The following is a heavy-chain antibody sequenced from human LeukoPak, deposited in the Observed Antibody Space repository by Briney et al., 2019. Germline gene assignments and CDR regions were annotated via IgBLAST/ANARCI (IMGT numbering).Heavy chain of an antibody. J-gene: IGHJ4*02. CDR2: IIPIFGTP. V-gene: IGHV1-69*05. CDR3: AREGTTYQFDY. Sequence: SVKVSCKASGGTFSSYAVSWVRQAPGQGLDWMGGIIPIFGTPSYAQRFQGRVTITTDESTSTAYMKLSSLRSDDTAVYYCAREGTTYQFDYWGQGTLVTVSS. CDR1: GGTFSSYA. D-gene: IGHD1-1*01.